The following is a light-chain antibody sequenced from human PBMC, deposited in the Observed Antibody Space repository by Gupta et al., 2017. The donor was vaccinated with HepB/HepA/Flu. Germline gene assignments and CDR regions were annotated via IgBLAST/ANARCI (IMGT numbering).Light chain of an antibody. CDR1: QSVSSS. V-gene: IGKV3-15*01. J-gene: IGKJ1*01. Sequence: EIVMTQSPATLSVSPGERVTLSCRASQSVSSSLAWYQQKPGQAPRLLICGASTRATGIPARFSGSGSGTEFTLTISSLQSEDFAVYYCQQYINWPPRTFGQGTKVEVK. CDR2: GAS. CDR3: QQYINWPPRT.